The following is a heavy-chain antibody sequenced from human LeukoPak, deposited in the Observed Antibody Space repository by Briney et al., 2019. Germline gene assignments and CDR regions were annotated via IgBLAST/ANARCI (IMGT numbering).Heavy chain of an antibody. J-gene: IGHJ5*02. CDR3: ARAQTYYDFWSGLDNWFDP. CDR2: IIPIFGTA. Sequence: ASVKVSCKASGYTFTSYYMHWVRQAPGQGLEWMGGIIPIFGTANYAQKFQGRVTITADESTSTAYMELSRLRSDDTAVYYCARAQTYYDFWSGLDNWFDPWGQGTLVTVSS. V-gene: IGHV1-69*13. D-gene: IGHD3-3*01. CDR1: GYTFTSYY.